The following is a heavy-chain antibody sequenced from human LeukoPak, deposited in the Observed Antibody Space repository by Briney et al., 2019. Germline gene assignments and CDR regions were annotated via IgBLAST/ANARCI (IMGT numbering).Heavy chain of an antibody. D-gene: IGHD7-27*01. V-gene: IGHV3-7*01. CDR1: GFTFSSYW. J-gene: IGHJ6*03. Sequence: PGGSLRLSCAASGFTFSSYWMSWVRQAPGKGLEWVANIKQDGSEKYYVDSVKGRFTISRDNAKNSLYLQMNSLRAEDTAVYYCAREPNLTGVDTGYYYYYYMDVWGKGTTVTVSS. CDR3: AREPNLTGVDTGYYYYYYMDV. CDR2: IKQDGSEK.